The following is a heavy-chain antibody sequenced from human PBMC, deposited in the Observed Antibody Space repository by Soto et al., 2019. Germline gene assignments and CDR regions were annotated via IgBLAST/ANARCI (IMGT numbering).Heavy chain of an antibody. CDR2: INHSGST. Sequence: QVQLQQWGAGLLKPSETLSLTCAVYGGSFSGYYWSWIRQPPGKGLEWIGEINHSGSTNYNPSLKSRVTISVDTSKNQFSLKLSSVTAADTAVYYCARHRGSSTSYYYYYYMDVWGKGTTVTVSS. CDR1: GGSFSGYY. V-gene: IGHV4-34*01. J-gene: IGHJ6*03. D-gene: IGHD2-2*01. CDR3: ARHRGSSTSYYYYYYMDV.